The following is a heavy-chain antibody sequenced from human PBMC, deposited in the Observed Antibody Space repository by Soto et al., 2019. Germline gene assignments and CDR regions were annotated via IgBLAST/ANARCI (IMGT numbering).Heavy chain of an antibody. D-gene: IGHD3-3*02. V-gene: IGHV4-39*01. CDR2: IHYSGTT. Sequence: PSETLSLTCTVSGVSINTADYFWGWIRQSPGQGLEWIASIHYSGTTHYSPSLQGRIIISVDTSESQFSLELDSVTAADTAVYYCARHARAVSIFTPAGAVDVWGRGTTVTVSS. J-gene: IGHJ6*02. CDR3: ARHARAVSIFTPAGAVDV. CDR1: GVSINTADYF.